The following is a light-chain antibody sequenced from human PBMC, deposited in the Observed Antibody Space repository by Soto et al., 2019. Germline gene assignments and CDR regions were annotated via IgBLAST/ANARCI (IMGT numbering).Light chain of an antibody. CDR2: GAS. V-gene: IGKV3-20*01. Sequence: EIVLTQSPGTLSLSPGERATLSCRASQSVSSSYLAGDQQKPGQDPRPLIYGASSRATGIPDRFSGSGAGTDFTLTISRLEPEDFAVYYCQQYGSSQTFGQGTKVEIK. CDR3: QQYGSSQT. J-gene: IGKJ1*01. CDR1: QSVSSSY.